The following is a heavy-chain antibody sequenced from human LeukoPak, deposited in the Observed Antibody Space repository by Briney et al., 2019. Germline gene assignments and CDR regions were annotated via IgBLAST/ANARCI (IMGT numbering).Heavy chain of an antibody. CDR1: GFTFSNYW. J-gene: IGHJ4*02. V-gene: IGHV3-7*01. CDR3: AGDGSRGYSYGYSDS. D-gene: IGHD5-18*01. Sequence: GGSLRLSCAASGFTFSNYWMDWVRQTPGKGLEWVAIIKKDGSEKYYVDSVKGRFTISRDNAKNSLYLQMSSLRAEDTAVYYCAGDGSRGYSYGYSDSWGQGTLVTVSS. CDR2: IKKDGSEK.